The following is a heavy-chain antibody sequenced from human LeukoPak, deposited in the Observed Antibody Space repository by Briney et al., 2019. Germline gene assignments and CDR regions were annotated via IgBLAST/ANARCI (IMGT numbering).Heavy chain of an antibody. V-gene: IGHV3-7*01. CDR2: IKQDGSEK. Sequence: GGSLRLSCAASGFTFSSSWMSWVRQAPGKGLEWVANIKQDGSEKYYVDSLKGRFTISRDNAKNLLYLQMNSLRAEDTAVYYCARNKRGDYWGQGTLVAVSS. CDR1: GFTFSSSW. J-gene: IGHJ4*02. CDR3: ARNKRGDY.